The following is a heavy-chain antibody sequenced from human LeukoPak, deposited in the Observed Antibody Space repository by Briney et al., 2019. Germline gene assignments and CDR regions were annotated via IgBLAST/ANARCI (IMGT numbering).Heavy chain of an antibody. CDR3: ARGVTSWPQGPYHFDY. CDR2: IQSNGNEK. J-gene: IGHJ4*02. D-gene: IGHD2-2*01. V-gene: IGHV3-30*02. Sequence: GGSLRLSCAVSGFTFSDYALHWVRQAPGKGLEWVASIQSNGNEKYSSDSLKGRFTISRDNSKNTLYLQMNTVRPEDTAVFYCARGVTSWPQGPYHFDYWGQGILITVSS. CDR1: GFTFSDYA.